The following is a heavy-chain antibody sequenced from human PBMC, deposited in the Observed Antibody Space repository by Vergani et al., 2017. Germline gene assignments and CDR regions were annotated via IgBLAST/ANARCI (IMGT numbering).Heavy chain of an antibody. Sequence: QVQLVQSGAAVKKPGASVKVSCKTSGGTFSSYAISWVRQAPGQGLEWMGGIIPIFGTANYAQKFQGRVTITADESTSTAYMELSSLRSEDTAVYYCARDAGWNYSWGYYYYMDVWGKGTTVTVSS. D-gene: IGHD1-7*01. V-gene: IGHV1-69*01. CDR1: GGTFSSYA. CDR3: ARDAGWNYSWGYYYYMDV. CDR2: IIPIFGTA. J-gene: IGHJ6*03.